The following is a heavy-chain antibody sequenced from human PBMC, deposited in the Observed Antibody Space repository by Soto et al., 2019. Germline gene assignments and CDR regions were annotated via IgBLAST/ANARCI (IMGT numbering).Heavy chain of an antibody. CDR3: AKGVLGIAVAGTEYYQH. Sequence: GGSLRLSCAASGFTFSSYAMSWVRQAPGKGLEWVSGISGSGDSTYYADSVKGRFTISRDNSKNTLYLQMNSLRAEDTAVYYCAKGVLGIAVAGTEYYQHWGQGTLVTVSS. D-gene: IGHD6-19*01. CDR1: GFTFSSYA. CDR2: ISGSGDST. J-gene: IGHJ1*01. V-gene: IGHV3-23*01.